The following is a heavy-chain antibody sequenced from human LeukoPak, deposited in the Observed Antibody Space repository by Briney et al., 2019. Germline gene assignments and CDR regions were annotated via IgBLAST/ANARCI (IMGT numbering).Heavy chain of an antibody. D-gene: IGHD6-6*01. CDR3: ARREYSTSSGYVY. J-gene: IGHJ4*02. V-gene: IGHV5-10-1*01. CDR1: GYTFTTYW. Sequence: GESLRISCKGSGYTFTTYWISWVRQMPGKGLEWMGRIGPSDSYINYSPSLQGHVTISTDKSVSTVYLQWSSLQASDTAMYYCARREYSTSSGYVYWGQGTLVTVSS. CDR2: IGPSDSYI.